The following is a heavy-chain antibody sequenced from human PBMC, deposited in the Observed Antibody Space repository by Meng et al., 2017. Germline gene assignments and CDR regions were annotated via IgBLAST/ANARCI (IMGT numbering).Heavy chain of an antibody. CDR3: ARAIAVSGTGLFDY. CDR1: GYTFTTYA. D-gene: IGHD6-19*01. V-gene: IGHV1-3*01. Sequence: VQLVQSVADVKKPGAAVKVSCKASGYTFTTYAIHWVRQAPGQRLEWMGWINAGNSDTKYSQKLQGRVTITRDTSASTVYMEVSSLRSEDTGVYYCARAIAVSGTGLFDYWGQGTLVTVSS. CDR2: INAGNSDT. J-gene: IGHJ4*02.